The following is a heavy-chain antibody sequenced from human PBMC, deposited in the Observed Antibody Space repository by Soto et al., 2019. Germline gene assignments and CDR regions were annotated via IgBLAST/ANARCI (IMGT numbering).Heavy chain of an antibody. V-gene: IGHV3-30*18. CDR2: ISYDGSNK. Sequence: QVQLVESGGGVVQPGRSLRLSCAASGFTFSSYGMHWVRQAPGKGLEWVAVISYDGSNKYYADSVKGRFTISRDNSKNTLYLQMNSRRAEDTAVYYCAKGPAIVLVPAAMNDYYGMDVWGQGTTVTVAS. J-gene: IGHJ6*02. CDR3: AKGPAIVLVPAAMNDYYGMDV. D-gene: IGHD2-2*01. CDR1: GFTFSSYG.